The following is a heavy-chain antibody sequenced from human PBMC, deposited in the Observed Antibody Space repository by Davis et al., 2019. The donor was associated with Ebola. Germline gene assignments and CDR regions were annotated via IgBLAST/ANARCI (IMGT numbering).Heavy chain of an antibody. CDR1: GYTFTGYY. D-gene: IGHD1-1*01. V-gene: IGHV1-2*02. J-gene: IGHJ4*02. CDR2: INPNSGGT. CDR3: ARDGRTSNWDFDY. Sequence: ASVKVSCKASGYTFTGYYMHWVRQAPGQGLEWMGWINPNSGGTNYAQKFQGRVTMTRDTSTSTVYMELSSLRSEDTAVYYCARDGRTSNWDFDYWGQGTLVTVSS.